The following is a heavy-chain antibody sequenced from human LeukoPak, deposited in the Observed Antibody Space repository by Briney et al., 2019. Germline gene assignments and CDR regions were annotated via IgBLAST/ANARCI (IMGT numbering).Heavy chain of an antibody. CDR2: IRGSGGST. Sequence: GGSLRLSCAASGFTFSSYAMSWVRQAPGKGLEWVSAIRGSGGSTYYADSVKGRFTISRDNSKNTLYLQMNSLRAEDTAVYYCAKDRGAYSSSPGPFDYWGQGTLVTVSS. J-gene: IGHJ4*02. CDR1: GFTFSSYA. D-gene: IGHD6-6*01. V-gene: IGHV3-23*01. CDR3: AKDRGAYSSSPGPFDY.